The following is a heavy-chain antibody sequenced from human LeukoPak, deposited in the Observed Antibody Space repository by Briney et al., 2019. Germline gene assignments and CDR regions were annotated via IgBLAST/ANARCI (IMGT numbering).Heavy chain of an antibody. V-gene: IGHV1-18*01. Sequence: ASVKVSCKASGYTFTSYGISWVRQAPGQGLEWMGWISAYNGNTNYARKLQGRVTMTTDTSTSTGYMELRSLRSDDTAVYYCASQAVATNDWFDPWGQGTLVTVSS. J-gene: IGHJ5*02. CDR1: GYTFTSYG. CDR3: ASQAVATNDWFDP. CDR2: ISAYNGNT. D-gene: IGHD6-19*01.